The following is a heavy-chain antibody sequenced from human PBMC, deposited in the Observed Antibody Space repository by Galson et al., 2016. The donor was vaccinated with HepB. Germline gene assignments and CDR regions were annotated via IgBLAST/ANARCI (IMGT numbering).Heavy chain of an antibody. CDR2: IYPGDSDT. CDR1: GYTFTNHW. J-gene: IGHJ4*02. V-gene: IGHV5-51*01. Sequence: QSGAEVKKPGESLKISCQGSGYTFTNHWIGWVRQMPGKGLEWMGIIYPGDSDTRYSPSFQGQVTISADKSTRTAYLQWSSLKASDTAMYYCARRDSAWSLFDYWGQGTLLTVSS. CDR3: ARRDSAWSLFDY. D-gene: IGHD6-19*01.